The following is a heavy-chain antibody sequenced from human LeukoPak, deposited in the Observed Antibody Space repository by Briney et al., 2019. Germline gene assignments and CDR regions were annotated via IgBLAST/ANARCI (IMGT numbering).Heavy chain of an antibody. V-gene: IGHV4-61*01. J-gene: IGHJ4*02. CDR2: IYYSGST. CDR3: AREGPGSIYFDY. CDR1: GGSISSSSSYY. Sequence: SETLSLTCTVSGGSISSSSSYYWGWIRQPPGKGLEWIGYIYYSGSTNYNPSLKSRVTISVDTSKNQFSLKLSSVTAADTAVYYCAREGPGSIYFDYWGQGTLVTVSS.